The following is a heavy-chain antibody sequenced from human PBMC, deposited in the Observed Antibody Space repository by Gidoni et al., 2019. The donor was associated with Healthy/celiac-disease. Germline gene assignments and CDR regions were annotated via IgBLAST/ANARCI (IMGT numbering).Heavy chain of an antibody. CDR2: MNPNSGNT. D-gene: IGHD2-21*02. V-gene: IGHV1-8*01. CDR3: ARLAYCGGDCSPYFDY. CDR1: GYTFPSYD. Sequence: QVQLVQSGAEVTKPGASVKVSCKASGYTFPSYDINWVRQATGQGLEWMGWMNPNSGNTGYAQKFQGRVTMTRNTSISTAYMELSSLRSEDTAVYYCARLAYCGGDCSPYFDYWGQGTLVTVSS. J-gene: IGHJ4*02.